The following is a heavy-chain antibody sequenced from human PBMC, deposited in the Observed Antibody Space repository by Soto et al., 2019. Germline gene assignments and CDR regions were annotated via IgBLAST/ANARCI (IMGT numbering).Heavy chain of an antibody. V-gene: IGHV4-39*01. CDR1: GGSISSSSYY. Sequence: PSETLSLTCTVSGGSISSSSYYWGWIRQPPGKGLEWIGSIYYSGSTYYNPSLKSRVTISVDTSKNQFSLKLSSVTAADTAVYYCAAELLWFGELSYYYYYGMDVWGQGTTVTVSS. CDR2: IYYSGST. CDR3: AAELLWFGELSYYYYYGMDV. J-gene: IGHJ6*02. D-gene: IGHD3-10*01.